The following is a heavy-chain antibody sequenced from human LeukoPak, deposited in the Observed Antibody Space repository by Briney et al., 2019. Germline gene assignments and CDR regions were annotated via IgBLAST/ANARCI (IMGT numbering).Heavy chain of an antibody. V-gene: IGHV3-21*01. CDR1: GFTFSSYS. CDR2: ISSSSSYI. J-gene: IGHJ6*03. D-gene: IGHD3-10*01. Sequence: PGGSLRLSCAASGFTFSSYSMNWVRQAPGKGLERVSSISSSSSYIYYADSVKGRFTISRDNAKNSLYLQMNSLRAEDTAVYYCARGLYGSGSYMAPYYYMDVWGKGTTVTVSS. CDR3: ARGLYGSGSYMAPYYYMDV.